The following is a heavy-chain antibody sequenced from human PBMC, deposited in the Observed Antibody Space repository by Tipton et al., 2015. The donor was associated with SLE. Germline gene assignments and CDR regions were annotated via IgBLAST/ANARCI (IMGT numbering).Heavy chain of an antibody. D-gene: IGHD3-9*01. CDR3: VSELEYFDWLSLSDDHYYFDV. V-gene: IGHV4-34*01. Sequence: TLSLTCAVYGGSFSGYSWSWIRQTPGKGLEWIGEINHGGSTNYNPSLKTRVTMSVDTSKKQFSLNLSSVTAADTAVYYCVSELEYFDWLSLSDDHYYFDVWGTGTTVTVSS. J-gene: IGHJ6*03. CDR1: GGSFSGYS. CDR2: INHGGST.